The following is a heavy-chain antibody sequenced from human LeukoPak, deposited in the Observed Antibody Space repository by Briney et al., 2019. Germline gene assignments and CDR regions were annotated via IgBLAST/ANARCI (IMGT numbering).Heavy chain of an antibody. CDR1: GGSITDSNW. CDR3: ARNAGNSGVGY. CDR2: IYHSGST. V-gene: IGHV4-4*02. J-gene: IGHJ4*02. Sequence: PSETLSLTCTVSGGSITDSNWGNLVRQPPGKGLEWIGEIYHSGSTNYNPSLKSRATISVDKSNNQFSLKLNSMTAADTAVYYCARNAGNSGVGYWGQGILVTVSS. D-gene: IGHD4-23*01.